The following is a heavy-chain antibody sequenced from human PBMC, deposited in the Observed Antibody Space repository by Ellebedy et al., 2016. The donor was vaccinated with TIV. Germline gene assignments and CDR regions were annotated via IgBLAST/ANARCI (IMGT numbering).Heavy chain of an antibody. CDR3: ALKRGGWYSDL. Sequence: ASVKVSCXTSGYTFTGYYIHWVRQAPGQGLKWMGWINPNSGGTNYAQRLQGRVTMTTDTSTSTAYMDLRSLRSDDTAVYYCALKRGGWYSDLWGRGTLVTVSS. CDR1: GYTFTGYY. V-gene: IGHV1-2*02. J-gene: IGHJ2*01. CDR2: INPNSGGT. D-gene: IGHD2-15*01.